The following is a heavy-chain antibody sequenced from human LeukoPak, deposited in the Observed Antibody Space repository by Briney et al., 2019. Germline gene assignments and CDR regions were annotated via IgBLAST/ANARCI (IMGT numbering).Heavy chain of an antibody. CDR2: IYHSGST. V-gene: IGHV4-4*02. CDR1: GGSISSSNW. D-gene: IGHD4-23*01. Sequence: PSGTLSLTCAVSGGSISSSNWWSWVRQPPGKGLEWIGEIYHSGSTNYNPSLKSRVTISVDKSKNQFSLKLSSVTAADTAVYYCARGGRQWTVVTPFDYWGQGTLVTVSS. J-gene: IGHJ4*02. CDR3: ARGGRQWTVVTPFDY.